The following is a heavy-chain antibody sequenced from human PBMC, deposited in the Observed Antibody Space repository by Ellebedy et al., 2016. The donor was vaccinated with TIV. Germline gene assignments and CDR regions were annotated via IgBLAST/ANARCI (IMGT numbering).Heavy chain of an antibody. V-gene: IGHV3-48*04. D-gene: IGHD6-13*01. Sequence: GESLKISCAASGFTFSSYAMSWVRQAPGKGLEWVSYISSSSSTIYYADSVKGRFTISRDNAKNSLYLQMNSLRAEDTAVYYCARGRSSKVFDYWGQGTLVTVSS. J-gene: IGHJ4*02. CDR1: GFTFSSYA. CDR3: ARGRSSKVFDY. CDR2: ISSSSSTI.